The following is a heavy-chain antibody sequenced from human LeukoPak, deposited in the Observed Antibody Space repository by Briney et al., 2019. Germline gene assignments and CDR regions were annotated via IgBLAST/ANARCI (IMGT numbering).Heavy chain of an antibody. D-gene: IGHD1-26*01. CDR1: GFTFSGYW. Sequence: GGSLRLSCAASGFTFSGYWMYWVRQAPGKGLVWVSRINSDGGRTNYADSVKGRFTISRDNVKNTLYLQMNSLRAEDTAVYYCARTRYSGNSADYWGQGTLVTVSS. V-gene: IGHV3-74*01. J-gene: IGHJ4*02. CDR2: INSDGGRT. CDR3: ARTRYSGNSADY.